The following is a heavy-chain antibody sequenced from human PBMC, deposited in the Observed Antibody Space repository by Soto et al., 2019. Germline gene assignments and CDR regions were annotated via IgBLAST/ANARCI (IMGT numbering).Heavy chain of an antibody. V-gene: IGHV4-31*03. D-gene: IGHD2-15*01. CDR3: ARVRYCSGGSCYPRFDP. CDR1: GGSISSGGYS. J-gene: IGHJ5*02. CDR2: IYYSGST. Sequence: QVQLQESGPGLVKPSQTLSLTCTVSGGSISSGGYSWSWIRQHPGKGLEWIGYIYYSGSTYYNPSLKSRVTISVDTSKNQFLLKRSSVTAADTAVYFCARVRYCSGGSCYPRFDPWGQGTLVTVSS.